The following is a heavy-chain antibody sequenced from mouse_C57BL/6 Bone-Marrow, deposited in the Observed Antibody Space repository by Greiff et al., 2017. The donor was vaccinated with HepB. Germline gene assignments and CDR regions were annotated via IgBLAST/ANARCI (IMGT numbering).Heavy chain of an antibody. CDR2: IYYSGTI. V-gene: IGHV3-5*01. D-gene: IGHD2-4*01. CDR1: GISITTGNYR. CDR3: ARERAIYYDYDGGFDY. J-gene: IGHJ2*01. Sequence: EVQLVESGPGLVKPSQTVFLTCTVTGISITTGNYRWSWIRQFPGNKLEWIGYIYYSGTITYNPSLTSRTTITRDTPKNQFFLEMNPLTAEDTATYYCARERAIYYDYDGGFDYWGQGTTLTVSS.